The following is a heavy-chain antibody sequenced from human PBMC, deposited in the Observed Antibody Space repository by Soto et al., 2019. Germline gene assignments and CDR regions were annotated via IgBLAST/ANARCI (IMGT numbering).Heavy chain of an antibody. V-gene: IGHV3-48*01. J-gene: IGHJ4*02. CDR3: AREPPPAVVIMGVVDY. Sequence: GGSLRLSCAASGFTFSSYSMNWVRQAPGKGLEWVSYISSSSSTIYYADSVKGRFTISRDNAKNSLYLQMNSLRAEDTAVYYCAREPPPAVVIMGVVDYWGQGTLVTVSS. CDR2: ISSSSSTI. CDR1: GFTFSSYS. D-gene: IGHD3-3*01.